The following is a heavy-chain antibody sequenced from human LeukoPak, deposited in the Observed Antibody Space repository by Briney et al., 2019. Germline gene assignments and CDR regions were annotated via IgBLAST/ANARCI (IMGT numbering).Heavy chain of an antibody. Sequence: PGGSLRLSCVASGFTVSSNYMSWVRQAPGKGLEWVSVIYSGGSTYYADSVKGRFTISRDNSKNTLYLQMNSLRAEDTAVYYCARARGRWHLLPLDFWGQGTLVTVSS. CDR1: GFTVSSNY. CDR2: IYSGGST. D-gene: IGHD1-26*01. CDR3: ARARGRWHLLPLDF. J-gene: IGHJ4*02. V-gene: IGHV3-53*01.